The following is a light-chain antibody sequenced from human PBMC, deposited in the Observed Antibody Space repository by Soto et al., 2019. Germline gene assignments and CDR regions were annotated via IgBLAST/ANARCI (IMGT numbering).Light chain of an antibody. J-gene: IGKJ1*01. CDR1: QSVSSSY. CDR2: GAS. Sequence: EIVLTQSPGTLSLSPVERATLSGMASQSVSSSYLAWYQQKPGQAPRLLIYGASSRATGIPDRFSGSGSGTDFTLTISRLEPEDFAVYYCQQYGSSTGTFGQGTKVDIK. CDR3: QQYGSSTGT. V-gene: IGKV3-20*01.